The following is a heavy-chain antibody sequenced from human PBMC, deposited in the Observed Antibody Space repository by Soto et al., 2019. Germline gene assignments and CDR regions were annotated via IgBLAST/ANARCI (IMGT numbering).Heavy chain of an antibody. Sequence: PSETLSLTCAVSGGSINSNNWWSWVRQPPGQGLEWIGEVHRSGSTNYNPSVRARVTISVDKFKNQFSLKLTSVTAADTAVYFCASLGYCSGADCYVTRWGQGILVTVSS. CDR3: ASLGYCSGADCYVTR. D-gene: IGHD2-8*02. CDR1: GGSINSNNW. CDR2: VHRSGST. V-gene: IGHV4-4*02. J-gene: IGHJ4*01.